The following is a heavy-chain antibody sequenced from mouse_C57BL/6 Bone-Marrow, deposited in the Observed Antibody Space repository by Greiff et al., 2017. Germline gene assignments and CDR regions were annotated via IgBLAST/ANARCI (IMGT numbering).Heavy chain of an antibody. V-gene: IGHV3-8*01. CDR1: GYSITSDY. Sequence: EVKVVESGPGLAKPSQTLSLTCSVTGYSITSDYWNWIRKFPGNKLEYMGYISYSGSTYYNPSLKSRISITRDTSKNQYYLQLNSVTTEDTATYYCARYPSRWLLRSHWYFDVWGTGTTVTVSS. D-gene: IGHD2-3*01. CDR3: ARYPSRWLLRSHWYFDV. J-gene: IGHJ1*03. CDR2: ISYSGST.